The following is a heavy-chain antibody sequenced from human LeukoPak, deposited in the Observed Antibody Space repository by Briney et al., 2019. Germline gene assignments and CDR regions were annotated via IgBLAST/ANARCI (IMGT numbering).Heavy chain of an antibody. CDR3: ARGESCSSTSCSDY. CDR2: IYYSGST. J-gene: IGHJ4*02. V-gene: IGHV4-30-4*08. D-gene: IGHD2-2*01. CDR1: GGSISSGDYY. Sequence: SETLSLTCTVSGGSISSGDYYWSWIRQPPGKGLEWIGYIYYSGSTYYNPSLKSRVTISVDTSKNQFSLKLSSVTAADTAVYYCARGESCSSTSCSDYWGQGTLVTVSS.